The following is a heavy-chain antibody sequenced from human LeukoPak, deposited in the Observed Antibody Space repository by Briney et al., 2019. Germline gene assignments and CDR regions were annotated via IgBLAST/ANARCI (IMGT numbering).Heavy chain of an antibody. V-gene: IGHV3-30*18. CDR2: ISYDESDK. CDR1: GFTFSNYG. J-gene: IGHJ6*02. Sequence: GRSLRLSCAASGFTFSNYGMHWVRQAPGKGLEWVAVISYDESDKYYADSVKGRFTISRDNSKNTLYLQMNSLRPEDTAVYYCAKGVVAATNAAYYGMDVWGQGITVTVSS. D-gene: IGHD2-15*01. CDR3: AKGVVAATNAAYYGMDV.